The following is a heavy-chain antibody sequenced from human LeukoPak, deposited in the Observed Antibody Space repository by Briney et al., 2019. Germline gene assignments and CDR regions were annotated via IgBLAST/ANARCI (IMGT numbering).Heavy chain of an antibody. Sequence: VASVKVSCKASGYTFTSYGISWVRQAPGQGLEWMGWISAYNGNTNYAQKFQGRVTMTTDTSTSTAYMELRSLRSDDTAVYYCARIWDYDFWSGYYTHDYWGQGTLATVSS. V-gene: IGHV1-18*01. D-gene: IGHD3-3*01. CDR2: ISAYNGNT. CDR1: GYTFTSYG. J-gene: IGHJ4*02. CDR3: ARIWDYDFWSGYYTHDY.